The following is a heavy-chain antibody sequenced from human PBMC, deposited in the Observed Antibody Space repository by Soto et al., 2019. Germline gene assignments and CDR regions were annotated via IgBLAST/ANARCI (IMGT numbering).Heavy chain of an antibody. CDR2: IYYSGST. Sequence: SETLSLTCTVSGGSISSSSHYWGWIRQPPGKGLEWIGYIYYSGSTYYKPSLKSRVTISVDTSKNQLSLKLSSVTAADTAVYYCARDPRGFGLDPWGQGTLVTVSS. CDR1: GGSISSSSHY. J-gene: IGHJ5*02. V-gene: IGHV4-39*07. D-gene: IGHD3-16*01. CDR3: ARDPRGFGLDP.